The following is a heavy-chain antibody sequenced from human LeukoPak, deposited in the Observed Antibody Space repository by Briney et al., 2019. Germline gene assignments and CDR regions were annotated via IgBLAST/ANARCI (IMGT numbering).Heavy chain of an antibody. D-gene: IGHD5-18*01. V-gene: IGHV3-30-3*01. CDR3: ASRIQLWGREFDY. J-gene: IGHJ4*02. CDR2: ISYDGSNK. CDR1: GFTFSSYA. Sequence: PGRSLRLSCAASGFTFSSYAMHWVRQAPGKGLEWVAVISYDGSNKYYADSVKGRFTISRDNSKNTLYPQMNSLRAEDTAVYYCASRIQLWGREFDYWGQGTLVTVSS.